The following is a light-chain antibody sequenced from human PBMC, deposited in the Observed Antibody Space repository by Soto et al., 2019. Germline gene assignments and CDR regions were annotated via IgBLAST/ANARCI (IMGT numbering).Light chain of an antibody. CDR3: SSYAGNNNVV. Sequence: QSVLTQPPPASGSPGQSVTISCTGTSSDVGDYKFVSWYQQHPGKAPKLLIYEVSRRPSGVPDRFSGSKSGNTASLTVSGLQAEDEADYYCSSYAGNNNVVFGGGTKVTVL. CDR2: EVS. V-gene: IGLV2-8*01. CDR1: SSDVGDYKF. J-gene: IGLJ2*01.